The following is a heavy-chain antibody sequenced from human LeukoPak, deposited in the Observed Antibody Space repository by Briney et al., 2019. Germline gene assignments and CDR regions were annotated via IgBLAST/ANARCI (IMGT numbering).Heavy chain of an antibody. CDR3: ARGQSLNDY. CDR2: INPNSGGA. Sequence: ASVKVSFKASGYTFTEYYMHWVRQAPGQGLEWMGWINPNSGGANYAENFQGRVTMTRDTSISTAYMELSSLRYDDTALYYRARGQSLNDYWGQGTLVTVSS. J-gene: IGHJ4*02. CDR1: GYTFTEYY. V-gene: IGHV1-2*02.